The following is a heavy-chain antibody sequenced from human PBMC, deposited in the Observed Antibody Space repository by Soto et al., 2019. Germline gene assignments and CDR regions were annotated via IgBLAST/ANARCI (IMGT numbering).Heavy chain of an antibody. J-gene: IGHJ6*02. CDR3: ARTVSVDYYYAMDV. D-gene: IGHD6-19*01. V-gene: IGHV3-33*01. CDR2: IWYDGSNK. CDR1: GFTFSSYA. Sequence: QVQLVESGGGVVQPGRSLGLSCAASGFTFSSYAMHWVRQPPGKGLEWVAVIWYDGSNKYYADSVKGRITISRDNSKNTLYLQMNSLRAEDTAVYYCARTVSVDYYYAMDVWGQGTTVTVSS.